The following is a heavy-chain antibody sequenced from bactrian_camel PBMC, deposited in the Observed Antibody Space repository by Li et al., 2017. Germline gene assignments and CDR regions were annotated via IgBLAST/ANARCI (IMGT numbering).Heavy chain of an antibody. D-gene: IGHD1*01. J-gene: IGHJ4*01. V-gene: IGHV3S40*01. Sequence: EVQLVESGGGSVQAGGSLRLSCAISLYTGSPYCMGWFRQVPGKEREGVAAIYTENDAQYYADSVKGRFTISQDLLKNTVYLQMSNLKPEDSAMYYCAADCSGEYCHRAPCDYCGQGTQVTVS. CDR1: LYTGSPYC. CDR3: AADCSGEYCHRAPCDY. CDR2: IYTENDAQ.